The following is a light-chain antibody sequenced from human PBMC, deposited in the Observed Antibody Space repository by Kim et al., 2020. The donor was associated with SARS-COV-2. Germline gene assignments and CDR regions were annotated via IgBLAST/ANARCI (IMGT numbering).Light chain of an antibody. V-gene: IGLV1-40*01. CDR1: SSNIGAPFD. J-gene: IGLJ3*02. Sequence: QSVLTQPPSVSGAPGQRVTISCTGSSSNIGAPFDVHWYQQVPGAAPKLLIYANSNRPSGVSDRFSGSKSATSASLAITGLRAEDEAVYYCQSHDSSLRGWVFGGGTQLTVL. CDR2: ANS. CDR3: QSHDSSLRGWV.